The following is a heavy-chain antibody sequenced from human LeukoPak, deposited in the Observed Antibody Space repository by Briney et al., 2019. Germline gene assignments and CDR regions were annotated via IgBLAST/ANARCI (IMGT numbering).Heavy chain of an antibody. CDR1: GFTFDNYG. Sequence: GGSLRLSCAASGFTFDNYGMSWVRLAPGKGLEWVSGINWNGGSIGYAHSVKGRFTISRDNAKNSLYLQMNSLRAEDTAVYYCARDLLVGGSGYHYWGQGTLVTVSS. V-gene: IGHV3-20*04. CDR2: INWNGGSI. J-gene: IGHJ4*02. CDR3: ARDLLVGGSGYHY. D-gene: IGHD3-22*01.